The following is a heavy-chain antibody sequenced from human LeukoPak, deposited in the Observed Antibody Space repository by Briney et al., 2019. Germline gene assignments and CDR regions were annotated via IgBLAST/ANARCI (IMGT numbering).Heavy chain of an antibody. J-gene: IGHJ5*02. CDR3: ARGQARLGWFDP. CDR2: INYSGST. Sequence: LRLSCAVSGFTFTDTYITWIRQAPGKGLEWIGEINYSGSTNYNPSLKSRVTISVDTSKNQFSLKLRSLTAADTAVYYCARGQARLGWFDPWGQGTLVTVSS. CDR1: GFTFTDTY. V-gene: IGHV4-34*01. D-gene: IGHD6-19*01.